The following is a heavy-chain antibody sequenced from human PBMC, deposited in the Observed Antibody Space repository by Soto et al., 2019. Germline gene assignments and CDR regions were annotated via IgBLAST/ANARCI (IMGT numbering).Heavy chain of an antibody. V-gene: IGHV4-59*01. CDR3: ARGPSIAATGIYD. D-gene: IGHD6-13*01. Sequence: SETLCLTCTVSGGSISSYYWSRIRQPPGKGLEWIGYIYYSGSTNYNPSLKSRVTISVDTSKNQFSLKLSSVTAADTAVYYCARGPSIAATGIYDWGQGTLVTVSS. J-gene: IGHJ4*02. CDR2: IYYSGST. CDR1: GGSISSYY.